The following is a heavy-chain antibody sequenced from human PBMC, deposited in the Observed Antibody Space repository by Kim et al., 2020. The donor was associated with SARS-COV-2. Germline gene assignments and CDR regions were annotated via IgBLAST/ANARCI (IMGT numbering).Heavy chain of an antibody. Sequence: SETLSLTCTVSGASFSSSPYSWGWIRHPPGMGLEWIGNMYYSGGTYYNPSLKSRVTISADTSKNQFSLNLTSVSATDTAVYYCPKGLCVSGQGTTVTLSS. CDR1: GASFSSSPYS. CDR3: PKGLCV. CDR2: MYYSGGT. J-gene: IGHJ6*02. V-gene: IGHV4-39*01. D-gene: IGHD2-21*01.